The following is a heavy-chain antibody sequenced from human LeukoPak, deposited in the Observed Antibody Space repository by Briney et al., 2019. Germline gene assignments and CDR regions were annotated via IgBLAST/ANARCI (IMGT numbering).Heavy chain of an antibody. CDR2: IYYSGST. CDR1: GGSISSYY. D-gene: IGHD2-15*01. CDR3: ARYTVGGPYFDY. J-gene: IGHJ4*02. V-gene: IGHV4-59*01. Sequence: PSETLSLTCTVSGGSISSYYWSWIRQPPGKGLGWIGYIYYSGSTNYNPSLKSRVTISVDTSKNQFSLKLSSVTAADTAVYYCARYTVGGPYFDYWGQGTLVTVSS.